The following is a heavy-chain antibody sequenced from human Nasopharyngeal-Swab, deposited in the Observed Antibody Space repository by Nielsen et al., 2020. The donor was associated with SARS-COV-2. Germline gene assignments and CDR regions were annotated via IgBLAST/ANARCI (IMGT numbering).Heavy chain of an antibody. V-gene: IGHV4-4*02. CDR3: ARDQEDGVDYYYGMDV. D-gene: IGHD3-10*01. CDR2: IYHSGST. Sequence: VRQAPGKGLEWIGEIYHSGSTNYNPSLKSRVTISVDKSKNQFSLKLSSVTAADTAVYYCARDQEDGVDYYYGMDVWGQGTTVTVSS. J-gene: IGHJ6*02.